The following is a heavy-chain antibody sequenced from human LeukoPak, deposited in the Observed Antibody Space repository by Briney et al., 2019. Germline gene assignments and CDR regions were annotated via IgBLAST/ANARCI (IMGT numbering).Heavy chain of an antibody. D-gene: IGHD7-27*01. CDR2: IYYGGST. CDR3: ARTTGDGSLEY. Sequence: PSETLSLTCTVSGGSLTRYHWSWIRQPPGKGLEWIGYIYYGGSTNYNPSLKSRVTISVDRSKNQFSLKLSPVTAADTAVYYCARTTGDGSLEYWGQGTLVTVSS. CDR1: GGSLTRYH. V-gene: IGHV4-59*08. J-gene: IGHJ4*02.